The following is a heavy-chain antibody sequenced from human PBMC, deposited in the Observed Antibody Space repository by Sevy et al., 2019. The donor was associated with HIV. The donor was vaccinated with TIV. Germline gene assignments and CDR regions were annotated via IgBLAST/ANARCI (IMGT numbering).Heavy chain of an antibody. V-gene: IGHV1-24*01. CDR2: FDPEDGET. D-gene: IGHD2-15*01. J-gene: IGHJ5*02. CDR1: GYTLTELS. CDR3: STNSRYFSGSNIYTAEGLFDP. Sequence: ATVKVSCKVSGYTLTELSMHWVRQAPGKGLERMGGFDPEDGETVYAQKFQGRVTVIEDTSTDTAYMELSSLRSEDTAVYYCSTNSRYFSGSNIYTAEGLFDPWGQGTSVTVSS.